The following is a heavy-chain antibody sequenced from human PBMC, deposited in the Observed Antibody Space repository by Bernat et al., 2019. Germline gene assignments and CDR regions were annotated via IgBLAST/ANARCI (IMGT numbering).Heavy chain of an antibody. Sequence: QVQLVESGGGVVQPGRSPRLSCAASGFTFSSYAMHWVRQAPGKGLEWVAVISYDGSNKYYADSVKGRFTISRDNSKNTLYLQMNSLRAEDTAVYYCARDSSGLVDYWGQGTLVTVSS. CDR2: ISYDGSNK. CDR1: GFTFSSYA. CDR3: ARDSSGLVDY. V-gene: IGHV3-30*01. J-gene: IGHJ4*02. D-gene: IGHD2-8*02.